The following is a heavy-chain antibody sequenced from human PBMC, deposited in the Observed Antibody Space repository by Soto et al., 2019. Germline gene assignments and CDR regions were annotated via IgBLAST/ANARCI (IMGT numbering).Heavy chain of an antibody. CDR2: IYYIGTT. D-gene: IGHD5-18*01. CDR3: ARSGYNSGADAFDT. J-gene: IGHJ3*02. V-gene: IGHV4-61*01. CDR1: GGSFSSGRYY. Sequence: RXETLSLTCTVSGGSFSSGRYYWSWIRQPPGKGLEWIGHIYYIGTTHYSPSLKSRVTISLDTSKNQFSLRLSSVTAADTAVYYCARSGYNSGADAFDTWGQGTMVTVSS.